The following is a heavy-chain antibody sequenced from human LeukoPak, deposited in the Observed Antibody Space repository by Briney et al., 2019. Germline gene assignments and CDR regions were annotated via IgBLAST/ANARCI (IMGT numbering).Heavy chain of an antibody. V-gene: IGHV3-48*03. J-gene: IGHJ3*02. CDR2: ISTSGNTI. Sequence: GGSLRLSCAASGFTFSSYEMNWVRQAPGKGLEWVSYISTSGNTIYYADSVKGRFTISRDNAKNSLYLQMNSLRAEDTAVYYCARGSPLQLERPYSNAFDIWGQGTMVTVSS. D-gene: IGHD1-1*01. CDR1: GFTFSSYE. CDR3: ARGSPLQLERPYSNAFDI.